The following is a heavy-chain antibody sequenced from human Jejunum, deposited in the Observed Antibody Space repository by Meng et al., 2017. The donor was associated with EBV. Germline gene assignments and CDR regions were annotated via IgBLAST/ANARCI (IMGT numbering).Heavy chain of an antibody. J-gene: IGHJ5*02. CDR3: VRAGHRNWHDP. Sequence: QVQLQQSCPALVKASXXLSLPRSISGDSVSSNSVAWNWIRQAPSRGLEWLGRTYYRSKWYNEYAVPVQGRITINPDTSKNQFSLKLNSVTPEDTAVYYCVRAGHRNWHDPWGQGTLVTVSS. CDR2: TYYRSKWYN. CDR1: GDSVSSNSVA. D-gene: IGHD1-14*01. V-gene: IGHV6-1*01.